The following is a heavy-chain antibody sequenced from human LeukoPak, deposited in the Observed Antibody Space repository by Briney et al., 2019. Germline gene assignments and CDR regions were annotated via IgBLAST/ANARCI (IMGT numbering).Heavy chain of an antibody. D-gene: IGHD5-18*01. J-gene: IGHJ4*02. V-gene: IGHV4-39*01. Sequence: PSETPSPTRTVSGVSPRSSDYYWGGVRQPPGEGAGGVGGIYDNESTYYNPSLKSPATMSVDTSRNQFSLKLSSVTAADTAVYYCARHVWGHSSGIFDHWGQGTLVTVSS. CDR1: GVSPRSSDYY. CDR3: ARHVWGHSSGIFDH. CDR2: IYDNEST.